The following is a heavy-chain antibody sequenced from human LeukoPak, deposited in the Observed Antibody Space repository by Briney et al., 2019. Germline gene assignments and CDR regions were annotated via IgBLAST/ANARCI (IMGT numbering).Heavy chain of an antibody. CDR2: IKSKTDGGTT. V-gene: IGHV3-15*01. D-gene: IGHD3-22*01. CDR3: TTAVTRFTMIVVVTTSVYGMDV. CDR1: GFTFSNAW. J-gene: IGHJ6*02. Sequence: GGSLRLSCAASGFTFSNAWMSWVRQAPGKGLEWVGRIKSKTDGGTTDYAAPVKGRFTISRDDSKNTLYLQMNSLKTEDTAVYYCTTAVTRFTMIVVVTTSVYGMDVWGQGTTVTVSS.